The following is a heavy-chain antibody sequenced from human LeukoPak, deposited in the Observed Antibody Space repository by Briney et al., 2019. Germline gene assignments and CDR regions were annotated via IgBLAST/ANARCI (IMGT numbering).Heavy chain of an antibody. J-gene: IGHJ4*02. CDR2: ISSSSSTI. CDR1: GFTSSSYS. D-gene: IGHD1-26*01. CDR3: AREVGASEFDY. Sequence: GGSLRLSCAASGFTSSSYSMNWVRQAPGGRVGWVSYISSSSSTIYYADSVKGRFTISRDNAKNSLYLQMNSLRAEDTAVYYCAREVGASEFDYWGQGALVTVSS. V-gene: IGHV3-48*04.